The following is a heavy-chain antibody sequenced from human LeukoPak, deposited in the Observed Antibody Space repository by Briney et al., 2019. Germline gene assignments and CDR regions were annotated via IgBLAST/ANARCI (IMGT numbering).Heavy chain of an antibody. Sequence: GGSLRLSCAATGFTFSSYAMSWVRQAPGKGLEWVSAISGSGGSTYYADSVKGRFTISRDNSKNTLYLQMNSLRAEDTVVYYCAKSPRYYGSGSYPPFDYWGQGTLVTVSS. CDR3: AKSPRYYGSGSYPPFDY. J-gene: IGHJ4*02. V-gene: IGHV3-23*01. CDR1: GFTFSSYA. D-gene: IGHD3-10*01. CDR2: ISGSGGST.